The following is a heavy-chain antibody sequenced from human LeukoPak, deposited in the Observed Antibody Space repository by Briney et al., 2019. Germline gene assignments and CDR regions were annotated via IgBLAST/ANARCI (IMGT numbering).Heavy chain of an antibody. CDR1: GGTFSSYA. D-gene: IGHD3/OR15-3a*01. J-gene: IGHJ5*02. Sequence: SVKVSCKASGGTFSSYAISWVRQAPGQGLERMGRIIPILGIANYAQKFQGRVTITADKSTSTAYMELSSLRSEDTAVYYCARGGRGTGYPFDPWGQGTLVTVSS. CDR2: IIPILGIA. V-gene: IGHV1-69*04. CDR3: ARGGRGTGYPFDP.